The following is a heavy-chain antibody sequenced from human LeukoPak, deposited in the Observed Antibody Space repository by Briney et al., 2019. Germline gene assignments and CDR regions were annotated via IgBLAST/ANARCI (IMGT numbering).Heavy chain of an antibody. D-gene: IGHD3-10*01. Sequence: GGSLRLSCAASGFTFSSYWMSWVRQAPGKGLEWVANIKQDGSEKYYVDSVKGRFTISRDNAKNSLYLQMNSLRAEDTAVYYCAKARVGGSGSYYAVQHWGQGTLVTVSS. V-gene: IGHV3-7*03. CDR1: GFTFSSYW. J-gene: IGHJ1*01. CDR3: AKARVGGSGSYYAVQH. CDR2: IKQDGSEK.